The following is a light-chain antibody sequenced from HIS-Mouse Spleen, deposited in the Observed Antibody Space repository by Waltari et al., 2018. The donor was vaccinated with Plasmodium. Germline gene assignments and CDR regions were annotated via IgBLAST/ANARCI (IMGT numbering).Light chain of an antibody. CDR1: ALPNKY. Sequence: SYELTQPPSVSVSPGQTARITCSGDALPNKYANWYPQKSGQAPVLVIYEDSKRPSGIPERFSGSSSGTMATLTISGAQVEDEADYYCYSTDSSGNHRVFGGGTKLTVL. V-gene: IGLV3-10*01. J-gene: IGLJ3*02. CDR2: EDS. CDR3: YSTDSSGNHRV.